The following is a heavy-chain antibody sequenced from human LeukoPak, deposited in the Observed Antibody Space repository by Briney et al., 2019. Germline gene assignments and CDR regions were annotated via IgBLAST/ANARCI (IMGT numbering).Heavy chain of an antibody. CDR1: GFTFSSYS. J-gene: IGHJ4*02. CDR3: ARVPQDYPDY. V-gene: IGHV3-21*01. CDR2: ISSSSSYI. Sequence: GGSLRLSCAASGFTFSSYSMNWVRQAPGKGLEWVSSISSSSSYIYYADSVKGRFTISRDNSKNSLYLQMNSLRAEDTAVYYCARVPQDYPDYWGQGTLVTVSS.